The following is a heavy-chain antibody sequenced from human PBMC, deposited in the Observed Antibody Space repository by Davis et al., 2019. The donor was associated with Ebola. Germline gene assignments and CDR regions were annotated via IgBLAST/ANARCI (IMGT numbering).Heavy chain of an antibody. CDR3: ARDKAGDLDY. Sequence: GESLKISCAASGFTFSSYAMHWVRQAPGKGLEYVSAISSNGGSTYYADSVKGRFTISRDNSKNTLYLQMNSLRAEDTAVYYCARDKAGDLDYWGQGTLVTVSS. CDR1: GFTFSSYA. J-gene: IGHJ4*02. CDR2: ISSNGGST. V-gene: IGHV3-64*02. D-gene: IGHD7-27*01.